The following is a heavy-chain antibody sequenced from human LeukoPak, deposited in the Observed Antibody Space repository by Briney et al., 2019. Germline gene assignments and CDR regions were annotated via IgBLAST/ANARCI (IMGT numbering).Heavy chain of an antibody. V-gene: IGHV4-4*02. J-gene: IGHJ4*02. CDR1: GGSISSSNW. D-gene: IGHD6-13*01. Sequence: PSETLSLTCAVSGGSISSSNWWSWVRQPPGKGLEWIGEIYHSGSTNYNPSLKSRVTLSVDKSKNQFSLKLSSVTAADTAVYYCASCSRGYFDYWGQGTLVTVSS. CDR2: IYHSGST. CDR3: ASCSRGYFDY.